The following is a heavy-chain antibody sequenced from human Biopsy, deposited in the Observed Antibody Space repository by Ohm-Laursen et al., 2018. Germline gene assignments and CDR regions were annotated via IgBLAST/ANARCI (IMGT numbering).Heavy chain of an antibody. CDR2: ITSGSSYI. D-gene: IGHD6-19*01. J-gene: IGHJ5*01. Sequence: SLSLSCSASGFPFTGFSMYWVCHAPGKGLERVASITSGSSYIYYADSVKGRFTFSRDNPKNSLYPQMNSLRADDSALYFWSREQPALSGGGSWFDSWGQGTLVIVSS. CDR1: GFPFTGFS. V-gene: IGHV3-21*01. CDR3: SREQPALSGGGSWFDS.